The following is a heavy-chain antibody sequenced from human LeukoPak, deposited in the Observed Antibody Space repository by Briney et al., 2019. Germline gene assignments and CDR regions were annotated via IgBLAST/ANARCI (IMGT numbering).Heavy chain of an antibody. Sequence: GGSLRLSCAASGFSLSTYGVSWVRQPPGKGLEWVSGITGTGGSTYYADSVKGRFTVSRDTSKNTLYLQMNSLRAEDTAIYYCAKDHGTAVAGLYYWGQGTLVTVSS. D-gene: IGHD6-19*01. CDR2: ITGTGGST. CDR1: GFSLSTYG. CDR3: AKDHGTAVAGLYY. J-gene: IGHJ4*02. V-gene: IGHV3-23*01.